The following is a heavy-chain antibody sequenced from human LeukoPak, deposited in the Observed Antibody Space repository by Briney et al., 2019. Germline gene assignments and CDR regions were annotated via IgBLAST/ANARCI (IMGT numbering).Heavy chain of an antibody. J-gene: IGHJ4*02. D-gene: IGHD6-19*01. CDR3: ARPRSTGCLDY. CDR1: GFTFSNAW. V-gene: IGHV3-7*04. CDR2: ITEDGSDK. Sequence: GGSLRLSCAASGFTFSNAWMSWVRQAPGKGPEWVASITEDGSDKYYVDSVMGRFTISRVNSKNSLYLHMNSLRAEDTAVYYCARPRSTGCLDYWGQGTLVTVSS.